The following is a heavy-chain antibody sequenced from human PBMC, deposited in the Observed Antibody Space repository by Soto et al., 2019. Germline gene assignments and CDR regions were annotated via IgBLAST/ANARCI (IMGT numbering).Heavy chain of an antibody. V-gene: IGHV1-8*01. CDR2: MNPNSGNA. CDR3: ARDYYDSSGYYSADAIDI. D-gene: IGHD3-22*01. J-gene: IGHJ3*02. CDR1: GYTFTSYD. Sequence: ASVKVSCKASGYTFTSYDINWVRQATGQGLEWMGWMNPNSGNAGYAQKFQGRVTMTRNTSISTAYMELSSLRSEDTAVYYCARDYYDSSGYYSADAIDIWGQGTMVTVS.